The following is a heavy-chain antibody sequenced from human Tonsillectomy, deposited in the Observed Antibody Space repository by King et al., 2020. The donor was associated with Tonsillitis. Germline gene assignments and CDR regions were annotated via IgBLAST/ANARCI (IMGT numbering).Heavy chain of an antibody. CDR1: GFTVDDFS. Sequence: VQLVESGGGGVQPGGSLRRSCAGSGFTVDDFSMHWVRQAPGKGLEWVYLMCWGGCCTYYRDSGKGRFTISRDNSKNSLYLQMNSLRTEDTALYYCAKDGYSSSSVFDYWGQGTLVTVSS. D-gene: IGHD6-6*01. J-gene: IGHJ4*02. CDR2: MCWGGCCT. CDR3: AKDGYSSSSVFDY. V-gene: IGHV3-43*02.